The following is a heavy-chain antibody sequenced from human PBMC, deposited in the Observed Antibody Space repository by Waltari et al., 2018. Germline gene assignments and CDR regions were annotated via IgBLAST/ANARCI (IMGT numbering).Heavy chain of an antibody. Sequence: QVQLVQSGAEVKKPGASVKVSCKASGYTFTGYYMHWVRQAPGQGLGVMGWINPNSGGTNYAHKLQGRVTMTRDTSISTAYMELSRLRSDDTAVYYCASTLRGLINYWGQGTLVTVSS. CDR2: INPNSGGT. CDR3: ASTLRGLINY. CDR1: GYTFTGYY. J-gene: IGHJ4*02. D-gene: IGHD3-10*01. V-gene: IGHV1-2*07.